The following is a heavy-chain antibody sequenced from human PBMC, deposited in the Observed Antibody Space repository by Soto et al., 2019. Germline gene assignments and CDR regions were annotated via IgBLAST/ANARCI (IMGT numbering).Heavy chain of an antibody. CDR1: GFTFSRFW. CDR2: ITSDGRTT. Sequence: LRLSCAVSGFTFSRFWMHWVRQAPGKGLVWVSRITSDGRTTDYADSVKGRFTISRDNAKNTVFLQMNSLTAEDTAVYYCATLNSFGSDFWGQGTLVT. D-gene: IGHD3-3*01. J-gene: IGHJ4*02. CDR3: ATLNSFGSDF. V-gene: IGHV3-74*01.